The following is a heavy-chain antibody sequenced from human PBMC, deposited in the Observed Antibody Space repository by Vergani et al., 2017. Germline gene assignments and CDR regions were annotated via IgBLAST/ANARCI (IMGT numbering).Heavy chain of an antibody. CDR3: ARDPQQLYLTGFDY. CDR1: RSTFKTYG. Sequence: QGQLVESGGGIVQPGRSLTLSCVASRSTFKTYGMHWVRQAPGKGLEWVGLIYYDGSNAYYADSVKGRFTISRDNSKNTLYLQMSSLRAEDTAVYYCARDPQQLYLTGFDYLGQGTLVTVSP. J-gene: IGHJ4*02. CDR2: IYYDGSNA. D-gene: IGHD2-8*01. V-gene: IGHV3-33*01.